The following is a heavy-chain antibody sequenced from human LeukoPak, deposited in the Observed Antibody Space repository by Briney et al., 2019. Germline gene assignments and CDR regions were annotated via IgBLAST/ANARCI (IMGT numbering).Heavy chain of an antibody. V-gene: IGHV3-33*08. CDR3: ARDSSPYYYGSDDAFDI. Sequence: PGGSLRLSCAASGFTFITYSMNWVRQAPGKGLEWVAVIWYDGSNKYYADSVKGRFTISRDNSKNTLYLQMNSLRAEDTAVYYCARDSSPYYYGSDDAFDIWGQGTMVTASS. J-gene: IGHJ3*02. D-gene: IGHD3-10*01. CDR2: IWYDGSNK. CDR1: GFTFITYS.